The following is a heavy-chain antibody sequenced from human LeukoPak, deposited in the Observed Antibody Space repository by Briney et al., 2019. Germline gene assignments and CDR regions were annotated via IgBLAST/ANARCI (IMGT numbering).Heavy chain of an antibody. Sequence: ASVKVSCKASGYTFTSYGISWVRQAPGQGLEWMGWISAYNGNTNYAQKLQGRDTMTTDTSTSTAYMELRSLRSDDTAVYYCARTLYDSSGYYPLYYFDYWGQGTLVTVSS. CDR2: ISAYNGNT. V-gene: IGHV1-18*01. CDR3: ARTLYDSSGYYPLYYFDY. D-gene: IGHD3-22*01. J-gene: IGHJ4*02. CDR1: GYTFTSYG.